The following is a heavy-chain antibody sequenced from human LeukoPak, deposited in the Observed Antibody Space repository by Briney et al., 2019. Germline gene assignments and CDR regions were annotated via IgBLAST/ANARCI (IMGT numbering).Heavy chain of an antibody. CDR1: GGSISSYY. Sequence: PSETLSLTCTVSGGSISSYYWSWIRQPPGKGLEWIGYIYYSGSTNYNPSLKSRVTISVDTSKNQFSLKLSSVTAADTAVYYCARDATSPLKYYDFWSGYYTGASDIWGQGTMVTVSS. J-gene: IGHJ3*02. V-gene: IGHV4-59*01. CDR3: ARDATSPLKYYDFWSGYYTGASDI. D-gene: IGHD3-3*01. CDR2: IYYSGST.